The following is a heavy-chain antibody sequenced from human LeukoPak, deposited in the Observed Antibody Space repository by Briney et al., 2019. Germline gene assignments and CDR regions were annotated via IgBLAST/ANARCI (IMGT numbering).Heavy chain of an antibody. J-gene: IGHJ3*02. CDR1: GFTLSSYW. V-gene: IGHV3-74*01. Sequence: GGSLRLSCAASGFTLSSYWMHWVRQAPGKGLVWVSGINSDGGSTRYADSVKGRFIITRDNAKNMLYLQMNSLRAEDTAVYCCASMNGHAFDIWGQGTRVTVSS. D-gene: IGHD2-8*01. CDR2: INSDGGST. CDR3: ASMNGHAFDI.